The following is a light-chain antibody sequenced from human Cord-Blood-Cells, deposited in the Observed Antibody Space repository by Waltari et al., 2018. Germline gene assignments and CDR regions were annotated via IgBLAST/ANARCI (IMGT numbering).Light chain of an antibody. J-gene: IGKJ2*01. CDR2: GAS. CDR1: QSVSSSY. V-gene: IGKV3-20*01. Sequence: EIVLQQSPGPLSLSPGERATLSCRASQSVSSSYLAWYQQKPGQAPRLLIYGASSRATGIPDRFSGSGSGTDFTLTISRLEPEDFAVYYCQQYGSSPYTFGQGTKLEIK. CDR3: QQYGSSPYT.